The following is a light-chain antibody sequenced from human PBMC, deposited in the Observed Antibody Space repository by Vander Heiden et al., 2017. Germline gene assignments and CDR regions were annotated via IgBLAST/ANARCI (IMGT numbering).Light chain of an antibody. CDR1: QDISNY. Sequence: DIQMTQSPSSLSASVGDRVTITSQASQDISNYLTWYQQKPGKAPKLLIYDASNLETGVPARFSGSGSGTDFTFTISSLQPEDIATYYCQQYDDLLGTFGQGTKVEIK. V-gene: IGKV1-33*01. J-gene: IGKJ1*01. CDR2: DAS. CDR3: QQYDDLLGT.